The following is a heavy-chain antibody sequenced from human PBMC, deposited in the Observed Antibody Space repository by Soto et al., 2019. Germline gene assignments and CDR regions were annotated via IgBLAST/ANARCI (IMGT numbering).Heavy chain of an antibody. D-gene: IGHD3-3*01. CDR1: GFTFSSYA. CDR2: ISGSGGST. CDR3: AKDSRRDFRNWFDP. V-gene: IGHV3-23*01. J-gene: IGHJ5*02. Sequence: LRLSCAASGFTFSSYAMSWVRQAPGKGLEWVSAISGSGGSTYYADSVKGRFTISRDNSKNTLYLQMNSLRAEDTAVYYCAKDSRRDFRNWFDPWGQGTLVTVSS.